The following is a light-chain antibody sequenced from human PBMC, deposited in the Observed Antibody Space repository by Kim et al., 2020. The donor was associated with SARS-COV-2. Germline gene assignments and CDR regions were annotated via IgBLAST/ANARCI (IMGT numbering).Light chain of an antibody. CDR3: NSRDSRGTVV. Sequence: SYELTQDPAVSVALGQKVWITCQGDSLSKYYPTWYQQKARQAPVPVFYGKDKRPSGVPDRFSGSPSGNTASLTITGAQAADEADYYCNSRDSRGTVVFGGGTKVTVL. V-gene: IGLV3-19*01. CDR2: GKD. J-gene: IGLJ2*01. CDR1: SLSKYY.